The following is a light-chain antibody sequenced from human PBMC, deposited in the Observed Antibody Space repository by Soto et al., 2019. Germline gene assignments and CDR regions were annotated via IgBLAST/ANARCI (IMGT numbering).Light chain of an antibody. CDR2: AAS. Sequence: DIQMTQSPSSLSASVGDRVTITCRASQSISSYLNWYQQKPGKAPKLLIYAASSLQSGVPSRFSGSGSGTDFTLTISSLQPEDFATYSCQQSYSTPPLTFGPGTKVEIK. V-gene: IGKV1-39*01. J-gene: IGKJ1*01. CDR3: QQSYSTPPLT. CDR1: QSISSY.